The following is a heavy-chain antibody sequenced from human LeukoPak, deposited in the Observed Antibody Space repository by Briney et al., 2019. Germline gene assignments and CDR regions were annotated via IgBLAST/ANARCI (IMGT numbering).Heavy chain of an antibody. V-gene: IGHV1-69-2*01. J-gene: IGHJ4*02. CDR1: GYTFTDFY. Sequence: ASVKISCKASGYTFTDFYIHWVHQAPGKGLEWMGRVDPEDGEAIYAEKFRGRVTMTADTSTDTAYLELRSLKSDGTALYCCATYPEISMVLQYWGQGSLVTVSS. D-gene: IGHD3-10*01. CDR2: VDPEDGEA. CDR3: ATYPEISMVLQY.